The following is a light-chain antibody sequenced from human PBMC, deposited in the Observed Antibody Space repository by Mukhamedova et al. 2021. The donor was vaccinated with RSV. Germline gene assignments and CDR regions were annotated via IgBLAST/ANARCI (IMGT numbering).Light chain of an antibody. CDR3: QQRTSRSWT. CDR2: DAS. J-gene: IGKJ1*01. V-gene: IGKV3D-11*02. CDR1: QSVRTY. Sequence: QSVRTYLAWYQHKPGQPPRPLISDASTRAPGIPARFGGSGPGTDFTLTIRSLEPEDFAIYYCQQRTSRSWTFGQGTKVE.